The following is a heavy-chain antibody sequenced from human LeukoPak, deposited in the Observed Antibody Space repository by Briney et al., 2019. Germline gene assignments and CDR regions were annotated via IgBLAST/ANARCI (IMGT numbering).Heavy chain of an antibody. Sequence: PGGSLRLSCAASGFTFSNYWMSWVRQAPGKWLEWVGNIKQDGSEKDYVDSLKGRFTISRDNAKNSVSLQMNSLRVEDTAVYYCARIGYKSSSFDYWGQGTLVTVSS. CDR1: GFTFSNYW. V-gene: IGHV3-7*01. J-gene: IGHJ4*02. CDR2: IKQDGSEK. D-gene: IGHD6-13*01. CDR3: ARIGYKSSSFDY.